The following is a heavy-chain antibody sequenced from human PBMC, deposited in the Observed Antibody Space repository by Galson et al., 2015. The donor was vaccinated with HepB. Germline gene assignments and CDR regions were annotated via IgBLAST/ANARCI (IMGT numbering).Heavy chain of an antibody. CDR2: ITNNGLTS. V-gene: IGHV3-64D*06. D-gene: IGHD2/OR15-2a*01. CDR1: GFIFSTSA. Sequence: SLRLSCAASGFIFSTSAMHWIRQAPGRGLEYISGITNNGLTSYYADSVKGRFTTSRDNSRNTLYLQMNSLRVEDTAFYYCVKESPTDTYFNFDSWGQGTLVTVSS. J-gene: IGHJ4*02. CDR3: VKESPTDTYFNFDS.